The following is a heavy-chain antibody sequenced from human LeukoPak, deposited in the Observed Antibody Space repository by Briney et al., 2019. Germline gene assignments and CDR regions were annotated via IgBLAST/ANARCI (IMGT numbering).Heavy chain of an antibody. CDR2: IRYDGSNK. V-gene: IGHV3-30*02. D-gene: IGHD6-13*01. CDR3: ASLIAAAGLYYFDY. J-gene: IGHJ4*02. CDR1: GFTFSSYG. Sequence: GGSLRLSCAASGFTFSSYGMHWVRQAPGKGLEWVAFIRYDGSNKYYADSVKGRFTISRDNSKNTLYLQMNSLRAEDTAVYYCASLIAAAGLYYFDYWGQGTLVTVSS.